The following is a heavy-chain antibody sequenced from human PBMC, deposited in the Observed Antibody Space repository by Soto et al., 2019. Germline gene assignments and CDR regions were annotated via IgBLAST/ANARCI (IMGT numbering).Heavy chain of an antibody. CDR2: IYYSGST. V-gene: IGHV4-31*03. Sequence: QVQLQESGPGLVKPSQTLSLTCTVSGGSISSGGYYWSWIRQHPGKGLEWIGYIYYSGSTYYNPSLKSRVTISVDPSKNQFSLKLSSVTAADTAVYYCARDLRLQKKENWFDPWGQGTLVTVSS. D-gene: IGHD4-4*01. J-gene: IGHJ5*02. CDR1: GGSISSGGYY. CDR3: ARDLRLQKKENWFDP.